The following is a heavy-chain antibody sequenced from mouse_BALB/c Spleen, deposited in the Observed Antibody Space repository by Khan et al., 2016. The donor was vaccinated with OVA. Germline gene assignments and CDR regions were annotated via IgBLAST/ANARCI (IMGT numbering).Heavy chain of an antibody. V-gene: IGHV5-6*01. CDR1: GFTFSTYG. Sequence: EVELVESGGDLVKPGGSLKLSCAVSGFTFSTYGMSWVRQTPDMRLEWVATISTGGHYTYYPDSVKGRFTISRDNAMNTLYLQMSILKSEDTAIYYCTRLAYYYNSEGFAYWGQGTLFAVSA. D-gene: IGHD1-1*01. J-gene: IGHJ3*01. CDR3: TRLAYYYNSEGFAY. CDR2: ISTGGHYT.